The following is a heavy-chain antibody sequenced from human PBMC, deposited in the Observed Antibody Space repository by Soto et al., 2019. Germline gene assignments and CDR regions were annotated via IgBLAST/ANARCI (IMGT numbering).Heavy chain of an antibody. CDR3: SKGFSASKAYFAS. D-gene: IGHD1-26*01. Sequence: GGSRRLSCAASGCTSSSYAMSWFRQAPGKGLEWVSAISGSGGSTYYADSVKGRFTISRDNAKNTLYRQMSSLRAEDTAGDYGSKGFSASKAYFASCGQGTLVTGS. CDR2: ISGSGGST. J-gene: IGHJ4*02. CDR1: GCTSSSYA. V-gene: IGHV3-23*01.